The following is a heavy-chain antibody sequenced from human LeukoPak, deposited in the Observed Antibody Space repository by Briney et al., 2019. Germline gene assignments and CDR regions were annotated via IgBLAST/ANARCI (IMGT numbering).Heavy chain of an antibody. CDR1: GGSISSSTCY. J-gene: IGHJ4*02. Sequence: SETLSLTCTVSGGSISSSTCYWGWIRQPPGKGLEWIGTIYYSGSTYDNPSLKSRVTISVDTSKNQFSLKLSSVTAADTAVYYCAREGSRGSRNFFDYWGQGTLVTVSS. V-gene: IGHV4-39*02. D-gene: IGHD3-10*01. CDR3: AREGSRGSRNFFDY. CDR2: IYYSGST.